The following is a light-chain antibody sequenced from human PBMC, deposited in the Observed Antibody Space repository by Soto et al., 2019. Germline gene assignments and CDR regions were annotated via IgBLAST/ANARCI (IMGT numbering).Light chain of an antibody. V-gene: IGLV4-60*02. CDR2: LEGSGSY. J-gene: IGLJ2*01. Sequence: QLVLTQSSSASASLGSSVKLTCTLSSGHSSYIIAWHQQQPGKAPRYLMKLEGSGSYNKGSGVPDRFSGSSSGADRYLTLSSLQFEDEADYYCETWDSNTLVFGGGTKLTGL. CDR3: ETWDSNTLV. CDR1: SGHSSYI.